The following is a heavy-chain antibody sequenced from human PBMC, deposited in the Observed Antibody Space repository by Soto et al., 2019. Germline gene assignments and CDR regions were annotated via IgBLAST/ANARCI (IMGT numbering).Heavy chain of an antibody. J-gene: IGHJ6*02. V-gene: IGHV3-9*01. CDR2: ISSDGDTI. Sequence: EVQLIESGGGWVQPGTSLRVSCAASGFTFHEYAMHWVRQAPGKGLEWVSGISSDGDTIAYADSVQGRFTVFRDNAKMSLYLQMNSLRAEDTALYYCTKGGYDLIYYFGMDVWGQGTTVTVSS. CDR3: TKGGYDLIYYFGMDV. D-gene: IGHD5-12*01. CDR1: GFTFHEYA.